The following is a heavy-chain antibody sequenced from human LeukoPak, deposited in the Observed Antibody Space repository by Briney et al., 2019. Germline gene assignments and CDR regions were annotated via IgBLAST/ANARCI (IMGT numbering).Heavy chain of an antibody. V-gene: IGHV3-21*01. CDR2: ISSSSSYI. Sequence: GGSLRLSCAASGFTFSSYSMNWVRQAPGKGLEWVSSISSSSSYIYYADSVKGRFTISRDNAKNSLYLQMNSLRAEDTAVYYCARDRYYYGSGGYFDYWGQGTLVTVSS. J-gene: IGHJ4*02. D-gene: IGHD3-10*01. CDR1: GFTFSSYS. CDR3: ARDRYYYGSGGYFDY.